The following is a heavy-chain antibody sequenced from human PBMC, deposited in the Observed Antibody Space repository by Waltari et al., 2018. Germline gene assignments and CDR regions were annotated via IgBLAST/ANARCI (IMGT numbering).Heavy chain of an antibody. D-gene: IGHD2-8*01. CDR3: ARDRGPSMVGYFDL. J-gene: IGHJ2*01. Sequence: QVQLVQSGAEVKKPGASVKVSCQASGYTFTSYAMHWVRQAPGQRLEWMGWINAGNGNTKYSQKFQGRVTITRDTSASTAYMELSSLRSEDTAVYYCARDRGPSMVGYFDLWGRGTLVTVSS. V-gene: IGHV1-3*01. CDR2: INAGNGNT. CDR1: GYTFTSYA.